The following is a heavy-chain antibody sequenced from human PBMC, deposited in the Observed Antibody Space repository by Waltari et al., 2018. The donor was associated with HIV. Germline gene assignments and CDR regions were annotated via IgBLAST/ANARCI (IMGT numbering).Heavy chain of an antibody. CDR1: GFTFTNYV. J-gene: IGHJ6*02. D-gene: IGHD2-8*01. V-gene: IGHV1-18*01. CDR3: VRGGGTWLYDMYYYQGMDV. CDR2: ISAYDGNK. Sequence: GASVKISCRASGFTFTNYVFSWVRQAPGQGLEWLGWISAYDGNKDFARRFKDRVILTTDTSTTTAYLEVRSLRSDDTAMYYCVRGGGTWLYDMYYYQGMDVWGQGTTVTVSS.